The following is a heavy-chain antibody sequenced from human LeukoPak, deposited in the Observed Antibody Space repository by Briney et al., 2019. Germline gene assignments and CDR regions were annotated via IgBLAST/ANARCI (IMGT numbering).Heavy chain of an antibody. CDR2: TRNKVNSYTT. D-gene: IGHD3-22*01. V-gene: IGHV3-72*01. Sequence: GGSLRLSPAAPGFILTDHSMDAVCQAPGKGLEWVGRTRNKVNSYTTEYAASVKGRFTISRDDSKNSLYLQMNNLKTEDTAVYYCARVPNTLSGYYPDYWGQGTLVTVSS. CDR1: GFILTDHS. CDR3: ARVPNTLSGYYPDY. J-gene: IGHJ4*02.